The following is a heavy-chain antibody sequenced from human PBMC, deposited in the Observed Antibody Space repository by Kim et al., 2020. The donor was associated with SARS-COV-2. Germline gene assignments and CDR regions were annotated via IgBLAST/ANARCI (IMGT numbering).Heavy chain of an antibody. CDR3: ASCYGDYYSHYAMNV. CDR1: GFTFKSYT. Sequence: GGSLRLSCTASGFTFKSYTMSWVRQAPGKGLEWVSCISAGRDYIYYADSVKGRFLISRDNAKNSLFLQMNSLRAEDTAVYYCASCYGDYYSHYAMNVWG. CDR2: ISAGRDYI. D-gene: IGHD2-2*01. V-gene: IGHV3-21*01. J-gene: IGHJ6*02.